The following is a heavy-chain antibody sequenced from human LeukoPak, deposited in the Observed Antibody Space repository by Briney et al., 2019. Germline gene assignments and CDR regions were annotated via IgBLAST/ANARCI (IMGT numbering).Heavy chain of an antibody. CDR3: ARDRPYSGSHGGDY. D-gene: IGHD1-26*01. CDR1: GFTFRRYW. Sequence: GGSLRLSCAASGFTFRRYWMSWARQASGKGLEWVANIKQDGSEKYYVDSVKGRFTISRDNAKNSLYLQMNSLRAEDTAVYYCARDRPYSGSHGGDYWGQGTLVTVSS. J-gene: IGHJ4*02. V-gene: IGHV3-7*01. CDR2: IKQDGSEK.